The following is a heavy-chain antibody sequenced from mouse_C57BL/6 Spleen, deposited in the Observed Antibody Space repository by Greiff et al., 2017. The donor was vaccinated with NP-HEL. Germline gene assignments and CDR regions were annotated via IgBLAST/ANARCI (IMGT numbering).Heavy chain of an antibody. CDR2: IGPGSGST. Sequence: QVQLQQSGAELVKPGASVKISCKASGYTFTDYYINWVKRRPGQGLEWIGKIGPGSGSTYYNEKFKGKATLTADKSSSTAYMQLSSLTSEDSAVYSCARSGKYQAWFAYWGQGTLVTVSA. D-gene: IGHD2-1*01. V-gene: IGHV1-77*01. CDR1: GYTFTDYY. CDR3: ARSGKYQAWFAY. J-gene: IGHJ3*01.